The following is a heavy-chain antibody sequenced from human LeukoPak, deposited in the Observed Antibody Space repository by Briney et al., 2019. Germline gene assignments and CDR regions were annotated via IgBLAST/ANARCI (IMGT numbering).Heavy chain of an antibody. CDR2: IYYSGST. V-gene: IGHV4-59*01. CDR3: ARVLYDYVWGSYRYYFDY. CDR1: GGSISSYY. Sequence: PSETLPLTCTVSGGSISSYYWSWIRQPPGKGLEWIGYIYYSGSTNYNPSLKSRVTISVDTSKNQFSLKLSSVTAADTAVYYCARVLYDYVWGSYRYYFDYWGQGTLVTVSS. D-gene: IGHD3-16*02. J-gene: IGHJ4*02.